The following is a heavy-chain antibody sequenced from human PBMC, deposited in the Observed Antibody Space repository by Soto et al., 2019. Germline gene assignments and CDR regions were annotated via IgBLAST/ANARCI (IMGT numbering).Heavy chain of an antibody. V-gene: IGHV4-59*11. J-gene: IGHJ4*02. Sequence: QVQLQESGPGLVKPSETLSLTCTVSGGSISNHYWRWIRQPPGKGLEWIGYSSYNGNTHYHPTLNSRVTMSVDTSKNQPSLNLSSVTAADTSVYYCTRANWYSEYWGQGTLVTVSS. CDR2: SSYNGNT. D-gene: IGHD7-27*01. CDR3: TRANWYSEY. CDR1: GGSISNHY.